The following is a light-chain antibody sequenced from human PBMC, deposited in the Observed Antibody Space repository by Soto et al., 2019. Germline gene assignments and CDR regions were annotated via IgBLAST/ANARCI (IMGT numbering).Light chain of an antibody. Sequence: QSALTQPASVSGSPGQSITISCTGTSSDVGGYSYVSWYQQHPGKAPKLMIYDVNNRPSGVSNRFSGSKSGNKASLTISGLQAEDEADYYCSSYTYSSTLYVFGTGTKVTVL. CDR2: DVN. V-gene: IGLV2-14*01. J-gene: IGLJ1*01. CDR1: SSDVGGYSY. CDR3: SSYTYSSTLYV.